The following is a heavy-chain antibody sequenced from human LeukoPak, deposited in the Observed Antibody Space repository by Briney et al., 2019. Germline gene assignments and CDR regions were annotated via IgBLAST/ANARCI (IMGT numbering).Heavy chain of an antibody. CDR1: GFTFSSYA. V-gene: IGHV3-23*01. D-gene: IGHD4-17*01. Sequence: GGSLRLSCAASGFTFSSYAMSWVRQAPGEGVEWGSAISGSGGSTYYADSVKGRFTISRDNSKNTLYLQMTSLRAEDTAVYYCATDSTVTAIYWGQGTLVTVSS. CDR3: ATDSTVTAIY. CDR2: ISGSGGST. J-gene: IGHJ4*02.